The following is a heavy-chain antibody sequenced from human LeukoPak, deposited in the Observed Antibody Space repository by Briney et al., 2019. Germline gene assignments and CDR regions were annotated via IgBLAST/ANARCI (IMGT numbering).Heavy chain of an antibody. D-gene: IGHD2-15*01. Sequence: GGSLRLSCAASGFTFSDYYMSWIRQSPGKGLEWVSYISNSGSTIYYADSVKGRFTISRDNAKNSLYLHMNSLRAEDTAVYYCARDSRDNGMDVWGQGTTVTVSS. CDR1: GFTFSDYY. J-gene: IGHJ6*02. CDR3: ARDSRDNGMDV. CDR2: ISNSGSTI. V-gene: IGHV3-11*01.